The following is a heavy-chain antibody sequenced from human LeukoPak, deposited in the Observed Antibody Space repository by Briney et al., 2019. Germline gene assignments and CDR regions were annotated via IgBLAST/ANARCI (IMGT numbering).Heavy chain of an antibody. CDR1: GFTFSSYW. CDR3: ARAPREWLLGYYFDY. CDR2: VKYDGSEQ. J-gene: IGHJ4*02. D-gene: IGHD3-3*01. Sequence: GGSLRLSCAASGFTFSSYWMSWVRQAPGKGLEWVANVKYDGSEQYYVDSVRGRFTISRDNAKNSLYLQMNSLRAEDTAVYYCARAPREWLLGYYFDYWGQGTPVTVSS. V-gene: IGHV3-7*01.